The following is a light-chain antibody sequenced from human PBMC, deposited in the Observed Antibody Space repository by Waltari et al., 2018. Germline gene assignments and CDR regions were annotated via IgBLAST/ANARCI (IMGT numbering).Light chain of an antibody. CDR2: GTN. J-gene: IGLJ2*01. CDR3: QSYDTSLSVV. V-gene: IGLV1-40*01. CDR1: GSNIGAGYA. Sequence: QSVLTQPPSVSGAPGPRVTISCTGSGSNIGAGYAVPWYRQLPGKAPTLLIYGTNTRPLGVPDRFFGSQSGTSASLAIVGLQADDEADYYCQSYDTSLSVVFGGGTKLTVL.